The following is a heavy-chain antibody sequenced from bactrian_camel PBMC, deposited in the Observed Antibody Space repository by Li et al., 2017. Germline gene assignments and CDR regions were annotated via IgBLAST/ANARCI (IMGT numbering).Heavy chain of an antibody. Sequence: VQLVESGGGLVQAGGSLRLSCTVSGFRFSNYAMTWVRQAPGRGFEWVSGINNGGDMTAYADSVKGRFTISRDNAKNTLYLQMSSLKTEDTAVYCCAVLGGIISELRYWGQGTQVTVS. CDR3: AVLGGIISELRY. CDR2: INNGGDMT. J-gene: IGHJ4*01. CDR1: GFRFSNYA. V-gene: IGHV3S42*01.